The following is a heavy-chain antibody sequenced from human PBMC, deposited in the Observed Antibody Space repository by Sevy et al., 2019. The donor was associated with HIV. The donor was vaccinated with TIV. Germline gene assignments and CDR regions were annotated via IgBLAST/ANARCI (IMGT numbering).Heavy chain of an antibody. CDR3: ARVRDRYCSGGSCYYGYFFDY. CDR2: ISDRSDTI. V-gene: IGHV3-48*01. Sequence: GGSLRLSCAASGFIFSNYYMTWVRQAPGKGLEWVSYISDRSDTISYADSVKGRFTISRENAKNALYLQMSRLRGEDTAVYYCARVRDRYCSGGSCYYGYFFDYWGQGTLVTVSS. D-gene: IGHD2-15*01. J-gene: IGHJ4*02. CDR1: GFIFSNYY.